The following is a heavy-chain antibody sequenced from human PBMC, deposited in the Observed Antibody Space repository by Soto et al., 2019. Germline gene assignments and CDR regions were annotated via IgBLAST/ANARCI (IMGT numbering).Heavy chain of an antibody. CDR1: GFIFSGSA. Sequence: EVQLVESGGGLVQPGGSLKLSCAASGFIFSGSAVHLVRQASGKGLEWVGRILSKAGNYATAYPASMKGRFTISRDDSENTAFLQMNSLKTEDTAVYYCIRGVSPYYYDYWGQGTLVAVSS. D-gene: IGHD3-3*01. CDR2: ILSKAGNYAT. V-gene: IGHV3-73*01. J-gene: IGHJ4*02. CDR3: IRGVSPYYYDY.